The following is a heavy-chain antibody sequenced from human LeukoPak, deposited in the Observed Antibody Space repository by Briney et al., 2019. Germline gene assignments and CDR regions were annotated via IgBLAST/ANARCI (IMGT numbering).Heavy chain of an antibody. CDR2: IWYDGSNK. J-gene: IGHJ4*02. CDR1: GFTFSSYG. D-gene: IGHD3-22*01. Sequence: GRSLRLSCAASGFTFSSYGMHWVRQAPGKGLEWVAVIWYDGSNKYYADSVKGRFTISRDNSKNTLYLQMNSLRAEDTAVYYCARIYYDSSGYYLYYWGQGTLVTVSS. CDR3: ARIYYDSSGYYLYY. V-gene: IGHV3-33*01.